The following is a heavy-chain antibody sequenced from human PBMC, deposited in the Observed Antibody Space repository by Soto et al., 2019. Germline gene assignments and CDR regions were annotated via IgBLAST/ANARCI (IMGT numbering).Heavy chain of an antibody. CDR1: GYTFSSYG. Sequence: GASVKVSCKASGYTFSSYGISWVRQAPGQGLEWMGWISAYNGNTNYEQKVQGRVTMTADQSTNTAYMELTNLRSDDTAVYYCVRDGRPYGLFDYWGQGTLVTVSS. CDR3: VRDGRPYGLFDY. J-gene: IGHJ4*02. CDR2: ISAYNGNT. V-gene: IGHV1-18*04. D-gene: IGHD1-26*01.